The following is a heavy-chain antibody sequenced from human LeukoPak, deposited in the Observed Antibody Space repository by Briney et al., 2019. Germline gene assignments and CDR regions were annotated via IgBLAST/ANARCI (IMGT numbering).Heavy chain of an antibody. Sequence: GGSLRLSCAASGFTFSSYAMSWVRQAPGKGLEWVSAISGSGGSTYYADSVKGRFTISRDNPKNTLYLQMNSLRAEDTAVYYCAKVGTADYDFWSALTYYYYGMDVWGQGTTVTVSS. CDR2: ISGSGGST. D-gene: IGHD3-3*01. CDR3: AKVGTADYDFWSALTYYYYGMDV. CDR1: GFTFSSYA. J-gene: IGHJ6*02. V-gene: IGHV3-23*01.